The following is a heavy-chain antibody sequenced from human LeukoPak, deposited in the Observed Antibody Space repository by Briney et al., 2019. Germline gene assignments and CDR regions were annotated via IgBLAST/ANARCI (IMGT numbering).Heavy chain of an antibody. Sequence: GGSLRLSCEASGFTFSRYNMNWVRQAPGKGLEWISHISSGSSSIYYADSVRGRFTVSRDNAKNSLSLQMNSLRAEDTAVYYCTTALWFGELARYYYYYGMDVWGQGTTVTVSS. V-gene: IGHV3-48*04. D-gene: IGHD3-10*01. CDR3: TTALWFGELARYYYYYGMDV. CDR2: ISSGSSSI. CDR1: GFTFSRYN. J-gene: IGHJ6*02.